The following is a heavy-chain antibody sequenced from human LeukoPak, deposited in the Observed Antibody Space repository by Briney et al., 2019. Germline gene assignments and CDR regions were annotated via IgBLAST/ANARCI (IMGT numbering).Heavy chain of an antibody. V-gene: IGHV4-39*07. CDR1: GGSISSSSYY. CDR2: TYYSGST. J-gene: IGHJ4*02. D-gene: IGHD6-19*01. CDR3: ARVISGWYYFDY. Sequence: SETLSLTCTVSGGSISSSSYYWGWIRQPPGKGLEWIGSTYYSGSTYYNPSLKSRVTISVDTSKNQFSLKLSSVTAADTAVYYCARVISGWYYFDYWGQGTLVTVSS.